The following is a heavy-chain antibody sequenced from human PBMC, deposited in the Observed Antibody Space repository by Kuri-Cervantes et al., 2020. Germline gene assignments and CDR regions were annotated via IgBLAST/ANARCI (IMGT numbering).Heavy chain of an antibody. V-gene: IGHV1-24*01. D-gene: IGHD6-19*01. Sequence: ASVKVSCKASGYTFTYRYLHWVRQAPGKGLEWMGGFDPEDGETIYAQKFQGRVTMTEDTSTDTAYMELSSLRSEDTAVYYCATSLAVAGYDAFDIWGQGTMVTVSS. CDR2: FDPEDGET. CDR1: GYTFTYRY. CDR3: ATSLAVAGYDAFDI. J-gene: IGHJ3*02.